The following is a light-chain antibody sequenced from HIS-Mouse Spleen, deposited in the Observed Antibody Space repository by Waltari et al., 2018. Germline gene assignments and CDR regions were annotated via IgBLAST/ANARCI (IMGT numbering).Light chain of an antibody. V-gene: IGLV1-47*01. CDR1: SSNIGSNY. Sequence: QSVLTQPPSASGTPGQRVTISCSGSSSNIGSNYVYWYQQLPGTAPKPLIYRNNERPSGVPSRFSGSKSGTSASLAISGLRSEEEADYYCAAWDDSLSGPWVFGGGTKLTVL. CDR2: RNN. J-gene: IGLJ3*02. CDR3: AAWDDSLSGPWV.